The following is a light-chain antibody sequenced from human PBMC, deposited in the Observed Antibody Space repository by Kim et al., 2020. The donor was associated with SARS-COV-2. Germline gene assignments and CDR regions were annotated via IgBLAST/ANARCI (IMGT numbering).Light chain of an antibody. CDR3: TYRDSNDNVV. CDR2: GKN. CDR1: SLSSYF. Sequence: VASGHPVSITCHGDSLSSYFATLYQQKPGQAPILVIYGKNNSPSGIPARFSGSSSGNTVPLTTTGTQAGDEADDYGTYRDSNDNVVFCGGTQLTVL. V-gene: IGLV3-19*01. J-gene: IGLJ2*01.